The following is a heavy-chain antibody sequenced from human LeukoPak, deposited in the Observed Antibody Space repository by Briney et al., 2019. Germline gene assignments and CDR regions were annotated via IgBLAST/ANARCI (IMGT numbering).Heavy chain of an antibody. CDR2: INRSGST. CDR3: ASHYDILTGYEY. CDR1: GGSFSGYY. J-gene: IGHJ4*02. V-gene: IGHV4-34*01. Sequence: SETLSLTCAVYGGSFSGYYWSWIRQPPGKGLEWIGEINRSGSTNYNPSLKSRVTISVDTSKNQFSLKLTSVTAADTAMYYCASHYDILTGYEYWGQGTLVTVSS. D-gene: IGHD3-9*01.